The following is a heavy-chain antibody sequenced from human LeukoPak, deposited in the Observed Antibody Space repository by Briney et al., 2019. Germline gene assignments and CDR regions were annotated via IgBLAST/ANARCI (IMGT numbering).Heavy chain of an antibody. CDR1: GFTFSGYV. D-gene: IGHD3-10*01. V-gene: IGHV3-23*01. Sequence: GGSLRLSCAASGFTFSGYVMSWVRQAPGKGLEWVSAISGNSASTYYADSVRGRFTISRDNSKNTLYLQMNSLRAEDTAVYYCAKDPGRFGELSYFDYWGQGTLVTVSS. CDR2: ISGNSAST. CDR3: AKDPGRFGELSYFDY. J-gene: IGHJ4*02.